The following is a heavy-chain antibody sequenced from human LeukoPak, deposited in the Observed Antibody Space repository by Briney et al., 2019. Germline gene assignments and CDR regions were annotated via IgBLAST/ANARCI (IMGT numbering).Heavy chain of an antibody. V-gene: IGHV4-38-2*02. CDR3: ASGVTYYYDSSGYYGSSFDY. J-gene: IGHJ4*02. CDR1: GYSISSGYY. CDR2: IYHSGST. D-gene: IGHD3-22*01. Sequence: SETLSLTCTVSGYSISSGYYWGWIRQPPGKGLEWIGSIYHSGSTYYNPSLKSRVTISVDTSKNQFSLKLSSVTAAVTAVYYCASGVTYYYDSSGYYGSSFDYWGQGTLVTVSS.